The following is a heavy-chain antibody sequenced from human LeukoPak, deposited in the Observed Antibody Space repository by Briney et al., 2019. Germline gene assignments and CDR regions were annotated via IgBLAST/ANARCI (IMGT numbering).Heavy chain of an antibody. CDR2: IYYSGST. Sequence: SETLSLTCTVSGGSISSGDYYWSWIRQPPGKGLEWIGYIYYSGSTYYNPSLKSRVTISVDTSKNQFSLKLSSVTAADTAVYYCARDSGYCSSTSCPYYYYYGMDVWGQGTTVTVSS. V-gene: IGHV4-30-4*02. CDR1: GGSISSGDYY. CDR3: ARDSGYCSSTSCPYYYYYGMDV. D-gene: IGHD2-2*01. J-gene: IGHJ6*02.